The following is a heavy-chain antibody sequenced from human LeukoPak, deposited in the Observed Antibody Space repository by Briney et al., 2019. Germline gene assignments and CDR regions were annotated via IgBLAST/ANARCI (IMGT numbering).Heavy chain of an antibody. CDR3: AKEPGLAVAAIDY. V-gene: IGHV3-23*01. CDR1: GFTFSSYA. J-gene: IGHJ4*02. D-gene: IGHD6-19*01. Sequence: QPGGSLRLSCAASGFTFSSYAMTWVRQAPGKGLEWVSAVSYSGGSTYYADSVKGRFTISRDNSKNTLYLQMNSLRAEDTAVYYCAKEPGLAVAAIDYWGQGTLVTVSS. CDR2: VSYSGGST.